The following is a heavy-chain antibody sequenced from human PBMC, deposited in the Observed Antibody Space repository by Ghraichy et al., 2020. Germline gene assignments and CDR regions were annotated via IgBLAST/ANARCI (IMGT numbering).Heavy chain of an antibody. J-gene: IGHJ4*02. Sequence: GGSLRLSCAASGFTFTSYWMSWVRQAPGKGLEWVANIKQDGSEKYYVDSVKGRFTISRDNAKNSLYLQMNSLRAEDTAVYYCAREGGITIFGVVIMQYYFDYWGQGTLVTVSS. CDR1: GFTFTSYW. CDR2: IKQDGSEK. CDR3: AREGGITIFGVVIMQYYFDY. D-gene: IGHD3-3*01. V-gene: IGHV3-7*01.